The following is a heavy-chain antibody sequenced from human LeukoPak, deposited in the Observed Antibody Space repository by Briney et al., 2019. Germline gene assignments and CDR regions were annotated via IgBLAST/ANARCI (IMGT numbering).Heavy chain of an antibody. CDR2: MNPNSGNT. V-gene: IGHV1-8*01. CDR3: ARGRRVVPAAAYYYYYGMDV. D-gene: IGHD2-2*01. CDR1: GYTFTSYD. J-gene: IGHJ6*02. Sequence: ASVKVSCKASGYTFTSYDISWVRQATGQGLEWMGWMNPNSGNTGYAQKFQGRVTMTRNTSISTAYMELSSLRSEDTAVYYCARGRRVVPAAAYYYYYGMDVWGQGTTVTVSS.